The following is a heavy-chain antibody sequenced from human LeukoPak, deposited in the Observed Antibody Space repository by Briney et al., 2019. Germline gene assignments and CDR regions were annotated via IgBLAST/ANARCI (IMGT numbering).Heavy chain of an antibody. CDR3: ARFVGTLNRGFDS. J-gene: IGHJ4*02. Sequence: GGSLRLSCAASGFTFSSYTMSWVRQAPGKGLEWVSTITTSDGNTYYADSVKGRFTVSRDNSKNTLFLQMNSLRAEDTATYYCARFVGTLNRGFDSWGQGTQVTVSA. CDR2: ITTSDGNT. CDR1: GFTFSSYT. D-gene: IGHD3-16*01. V-gene: IGHV3-23*01.